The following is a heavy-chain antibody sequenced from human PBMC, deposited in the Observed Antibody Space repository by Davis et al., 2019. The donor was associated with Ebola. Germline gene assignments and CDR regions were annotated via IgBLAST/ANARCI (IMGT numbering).Heavy chain of an antibody. D-gene: IGHD2-8*02. CDR1: EFTSSNYG. CDR2: ISAGGTAP. CDR3: AKSFLITGSHMSEFRGVDY. J-gene: IGHJ4*02. V-gene: IGHV3-23*01. Sequence: GESLKISCAASEFTSSNYGMTWVRQAPGKGLEWVSSISAGGTAPYYADSVKGRFTISRDNSKNTLSLQMDSLRADDTAVYYCAKSFLITGSHMSEFRGVDYWGQGTVVTVSS.